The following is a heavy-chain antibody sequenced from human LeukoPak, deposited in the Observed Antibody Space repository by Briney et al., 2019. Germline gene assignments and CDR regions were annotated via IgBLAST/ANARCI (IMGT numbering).Heavy chain of an antibody. V-gene: IGHV4-61*02. D-gene: IGHD2-21*01. J-gene: IGHJ4*02. CDR1: GGSISSGTYH. Sequence: PSQTLSLTCTVSGGSISSGTYHWSWLWQPAGKGLEWIGRIYASGSTNYNPSLKSRLTISVDTSKNQFSLKLSSVTAADTAVYYCARITGDSYPDYWGQGTLVTVSS. CDR2: IYASGST. CDR3: ARITGDSYPDY.